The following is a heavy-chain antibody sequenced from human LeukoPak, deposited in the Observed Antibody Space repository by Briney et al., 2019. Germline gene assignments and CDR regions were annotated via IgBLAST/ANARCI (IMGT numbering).Heavy chain of an antibody. CDR3: ARGAYYYDSSGLGLGY. J-gene: IGHJ4*02. CDR2: VHSNGRT. V-gene: IGHV4-59*01. CDR1: GGSMTGYY. D-gene: IGHD3-22*01. Sequence: SETLSLTCTVSGGSMTGYYWNWIRQPPGKGLRWVGYVHSNGRTTSSPSVRSRLSMSVDASKNEFSLRVNSVIAADTAVYFCARGAYYYDSSGLGLGYWGQGSLVTVSS.